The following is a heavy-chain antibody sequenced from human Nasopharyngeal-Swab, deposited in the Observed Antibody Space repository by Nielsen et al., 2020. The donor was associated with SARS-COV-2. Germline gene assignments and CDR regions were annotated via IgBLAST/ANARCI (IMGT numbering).Heavy chain of an antibody. V-gene: IGHV4-34*01. CDR1: GGSFSGYY. D-gene: IGHD6-19*01. CDR2: INHSGST. J-gene: IGHJ6*02. Sequence: SETLSLTCAVYGGSFSGYYWSWIRQPPGKGLEWIGEINHSGSTNYNLSLKSRVTISVDTSKNQFSLKLSSVTAADTAVYYCARGSIAVAGTTSYYYGMDVWGQGTTVTVSS. CDR3: ARGSIAVAGTTSYYYGMDV.